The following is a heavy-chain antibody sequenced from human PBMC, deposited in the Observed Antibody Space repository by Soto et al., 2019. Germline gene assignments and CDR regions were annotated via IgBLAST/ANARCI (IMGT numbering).Heavy chain of an antibody. Sequence: QVQLVQSGAEVKKPGSSVKVSCKASGGTFSSYAISWVRQAPGQGLEWMGGIIPIFGTANYAQKFQGRVTITADESTSTAYMELSSLRSEDTAVYYCARIQNDSSGYYYYDAFDIWGQGTMVTVSS. CDR1: GGTFSSYA. D-gene: IGHD3-22*01. J-gene: IGHJ3*02. V-gene: IGHV1-69*12. CDR3: ARIQNDSSGYYYYDAFDI. CDR2: IIPIFGTA.